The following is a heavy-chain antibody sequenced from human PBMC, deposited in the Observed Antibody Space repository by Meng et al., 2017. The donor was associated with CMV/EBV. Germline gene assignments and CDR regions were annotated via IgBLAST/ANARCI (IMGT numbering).Heavy chain of an antibody. CDR1: GYTFTTYD. Sequence: ASVKVSCKASGYTFTTYDINWVRQATGQGLEWMGWMNPNSGNTGYAQKFQGRVTLTRVTSISTAYMELSNLTSDDTAVYYCARTRIEVEPDGRKIKYYNYGMDVWGQGTTVTVSS. V-gene: IGHV1-8*01. J-gene: IGHJ6*02. CDR3: ARTRIEVEPDGRKIKYYNYGMDV. D-gene: IGHD2-2*01. CDR2: MNPNSGNT.